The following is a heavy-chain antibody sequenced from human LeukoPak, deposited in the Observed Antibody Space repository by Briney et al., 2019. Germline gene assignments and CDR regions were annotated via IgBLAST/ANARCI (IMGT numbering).Heavy chain of an antibody. D-gene: IGHD6-13*01. CDR2: ISGNGITI. Sequence: GGSLRLSCAASGFTFNDYYMSWVRQAPGKGLEWVSYISGNGITIYYADSVKGRFTISRDNAKNSLYLQMNSLRAEDTAVYYCARAGQQLSLLLFFDWGQGTLVTVSS. V-gene: IGHV3-11*01. CDR3: ARAGQQLSLLLFFD. J-gene: IGHJ4*02. CDR1: GFTFNDYY.